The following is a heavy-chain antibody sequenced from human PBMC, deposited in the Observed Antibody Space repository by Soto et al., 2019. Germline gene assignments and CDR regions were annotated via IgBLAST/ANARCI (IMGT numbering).Heavy chain of an antibody. CDR2: ISAYNGNT. CDR1: GYTFTSYG. D-gene: IGHD3-10*01. J-gene: IGHJ3*02. V-gene: IGHV1-18*01. Sequence: ASVKVSCKASGYTFTSYGISWVRQAPGQGLEWMGWISAYNGNTNYAQKLQGRVTMTTDTSTSTAYMELRSLRSDDTAVYYCARVLWFGSLPNDFDIWGQGTMVTVS. CDR3: ARVLWFGSLPNDFDI.